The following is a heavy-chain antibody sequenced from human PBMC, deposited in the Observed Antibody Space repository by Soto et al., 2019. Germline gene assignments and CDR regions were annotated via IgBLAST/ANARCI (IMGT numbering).Heavy chain of an antibody. CDR3: ARDGRTGTTLPHGGLDQ. Sequence: QEQLMESGGGVVQPGGSLRLSCAASGFTFRSYAIHWVRQAPGKGLEWVAIISYDGSTKFYTDSVKGRFTISRDNSNNTLYLQMNRLRSEDTAIYYCARDGRTGTTLPHGGLDQWGQGTLVTVSS. J-gene: IGHJ4*02. CDR2: ISYDGSTK. D-gene: IGHD3-10*01. V-gene: IGHV3-30-3*01. CDR1: GFTFRSYA.